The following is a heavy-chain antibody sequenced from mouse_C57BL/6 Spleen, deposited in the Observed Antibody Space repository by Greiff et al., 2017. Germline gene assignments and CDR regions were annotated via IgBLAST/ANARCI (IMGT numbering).Heavy chain of an antibody. CDR2: ISYDGCN. D-gene: IGHD2-4*01. CDR1: GYYITSGYY. Sequence: DVHLVESGPGLVKPSQSLSLTCSVTGYYITSGYYWIWIRPFPVNTLEWMGYISYDGCNKYNPSLKNRISITRDTSKNQFFLQLNSLTNEDTATYYCARDRDYDYVVGLDYWGQGTTLTFSS. V-gene: IGHV3-6*01. CDR3: ARDRDYDYVVGLDY. J-gene: IGHJ2*01.